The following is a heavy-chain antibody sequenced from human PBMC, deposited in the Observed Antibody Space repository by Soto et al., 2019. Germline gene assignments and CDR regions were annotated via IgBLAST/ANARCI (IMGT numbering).Heavy chain of an antibody. V-gene: IGHV1-24*01. Sequence: ASVKVSCKISGYTFTELSIHWVRQAPGKGLEWMGGFNPEDGETIYAQKFQRRLTMTGDASADTAYMELNSLVSEDTALYYCATHYYGSGKYYLFEYWGQGTLVTVSS. J-gene: IGHJ4*02. CDR1: GYTFTELS. CDR3: ATHYYGSGKYYLFEY. CDR2: FNPEDGET. D-gene: IGHD3-10*01.